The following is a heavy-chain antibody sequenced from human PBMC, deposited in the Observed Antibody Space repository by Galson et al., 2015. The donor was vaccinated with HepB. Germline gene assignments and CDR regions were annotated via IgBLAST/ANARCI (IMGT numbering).Heavy chain of an antibody. CDR1: GYTFTSYA. CDR2: INTNTGNP. Sequence: SVKVSCKASGYTFTSYAMNWVRQAPGQGLEWMGWINTNTGNPTYAQGFTGRFVFSLDTSVSTAYLQISSLKAEDTAVYYCARDPDDGWYGYFQHWGQGTLVTVSS. V-gene: IGHV7-4-1*02. CDR3: ARDPDDGWYGYFQH. D-gene: IGHD6-19*01. J-gene: IGHJ1*01.